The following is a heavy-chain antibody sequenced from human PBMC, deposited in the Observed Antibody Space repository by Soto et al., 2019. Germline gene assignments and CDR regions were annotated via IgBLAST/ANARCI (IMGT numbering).Heavy chain of an antibody. D-gene: IGHD6-19*01. CDR3: AKDRAVAGTPAPVGPY. Sequence: EVQLLESGGGLVQPGGSLRLSCAASGFTFSSYSMSWVRQAPGKGLEWVSTISGSGGSTYYADSGKGRFTISRDNSKNTLYLTVNGLRPEDRAVYYCAKDRAVAGTPAPVGPYWGGGTRVTVSS. CDR2: ISGSGGST. V-gene: IGHV3-23*01. CDR1: GFTFSSYS. J-gene: IGHJ1*01.